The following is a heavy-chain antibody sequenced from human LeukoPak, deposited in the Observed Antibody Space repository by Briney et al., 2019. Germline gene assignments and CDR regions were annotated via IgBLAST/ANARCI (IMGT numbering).Heavy chain of an antibody. D-gene: IGHD3-16*01. J-gene: IGHJ5*02. Sequence: GASLKISFKTSGSRFTTYWIIWVRQMPGKGLEWMGIIYPGDSDTRYSTSFQGQVTISADKSITTAYLQWSSLKASDTAMYYCARRTSGGWFDPWGQGTLVTVSS. CDR3: ARRTSGGWFDP. V-gene: IGHV5-51*01. CDR1: GSRFTTYW. CDR2: IYPGDSDT.